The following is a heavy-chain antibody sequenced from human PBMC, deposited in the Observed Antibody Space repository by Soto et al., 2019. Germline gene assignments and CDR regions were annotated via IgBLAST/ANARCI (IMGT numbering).Heavy chain of an antibody. CDR1: GFTFSSYG. J-gene: IGHJ4*02. Sequence: GGSLRLSCAASGFTFSSYGMHWVRQAPGKGLEWVAVIWYDGSNKYYADSVKGRFTISRDNSKNTLYLQMNSLRAEDTAVYYCARDLSIGLENFDYWGQGTLVTVSS. CDR2: IWYDGSNK. CDR3: ARDLSIGLENFDY. V-gene: IGHV3-33*01.